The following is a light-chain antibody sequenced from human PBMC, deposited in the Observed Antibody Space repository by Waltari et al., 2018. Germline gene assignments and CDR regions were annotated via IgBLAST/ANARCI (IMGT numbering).Light chain of an antibody. CDR3: STWDNSLTAVV. J-gene: IGLJ2*01. CDR2: DNY. Sequence: QSVLTQPPSVSAAPGQQVTISCSGSSSNIGNYLVSWYHQLPGATPNLLIYDNYKRPSGIPDRFSASKAGTSATLDITGLQIGDEADYYCSTWDNSLTAVVFGGGTKLTVL. CDR1: SSNIGNYL. V-gene: IGLV1-51*01.